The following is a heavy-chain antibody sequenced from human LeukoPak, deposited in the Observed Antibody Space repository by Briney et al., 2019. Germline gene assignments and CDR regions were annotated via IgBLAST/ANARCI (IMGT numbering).Heavy chain of an antibody. CDR1: GFTFSNYA. V-gene: IGHV3-30-3*01. J-gene: IGHJ5*02. CDR2: ISHHGSDK. Sequence: PGGSLRLSCAASGFTFSNYAIHWVRQAPGKGLEWVAVISHHGSDKYYADSVKGRFTISRDNSKNTLDLQMNGLRDEDTAVYYCARAGEDVVLVPTSGTPYNWFDPWGQGTLVTVSS. CDR3: ARAGEDVVLVPTSGTPYNWFDP. D-gene: IGHD1-26*01.